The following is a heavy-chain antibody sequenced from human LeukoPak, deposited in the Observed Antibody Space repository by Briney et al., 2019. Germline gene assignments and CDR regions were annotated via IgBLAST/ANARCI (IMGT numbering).Heavy chain of an antibody. CDR2: LYSGGAT. V-gene: IGHV3-66*01. D-gene: IGHD3-10*01. Sequence: GGSLRLSCVASGFTVSSNYMSWVRQAPGKGLEWVSLLYSGGATYYADSVKGRFTISRDNSKNTVYLQMNSLRAEDTAVYYCARNRGFDYWGQGTLVTVSS. CDR1: GFTVSSNY. J-gene: IGHJ4*02. CDR3: ARNRGFDY.